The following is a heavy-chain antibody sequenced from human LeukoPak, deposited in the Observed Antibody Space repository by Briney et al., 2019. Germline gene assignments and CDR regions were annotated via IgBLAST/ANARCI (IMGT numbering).Heavy chain of an antibody. CDR1: GGTFSSYA. CDR2: IIPIFGTA. D-gene: IGHD3-9*01. V-gene: IGHV1-69*06. CDR3: AKADDILTGYYKD. Sequence: SVKVSCKASGGTFSSYAISWVRQAPGQGLEWMGGIIPIFGTANYAQKFQGRVTITADKSTSTAYMELSSLRSEDTAVYYCAKADDILTGYYKDWGQGTLVTVSS. J-gene: IGHJ4*02.